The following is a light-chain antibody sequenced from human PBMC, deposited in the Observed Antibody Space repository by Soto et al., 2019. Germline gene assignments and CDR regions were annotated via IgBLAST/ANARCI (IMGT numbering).Light chain of an antibody. CDR2: KAS. Sequence: DIQMTQSPSSLSASVGDRVTITCRASQSIGDSLAWYQQKPGKTPNLLMYKASTLESGVPSRFSGSGSGTEFTLTISSLQPGDFATYYCQQYNSFSPATFGQGTKVDIK. CDR3: QQYNSFSPAT. J-gene: IGKJ1*01. CDR1: QSIGDS. V-gene: IGKV1-5*03.